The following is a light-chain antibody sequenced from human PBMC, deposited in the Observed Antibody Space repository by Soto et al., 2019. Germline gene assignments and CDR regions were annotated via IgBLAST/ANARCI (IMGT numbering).Light chain of an antibody. V-gene: IGKV3-15*01. CDR1: QIIRTN. Sequence: ITRSPATLALSPGGRGTLSYRASQIIRTNLAWYQQQHGQAPRLLLYGALTRATGIPARFSGSGSGTEFTLTISSLQSEDFAVYYCQQYNNWPPITFGQGTRLEIK. CDR2: GAL. J-gene: IGKJ5*01. CDR3: QQYNNWPPIT.